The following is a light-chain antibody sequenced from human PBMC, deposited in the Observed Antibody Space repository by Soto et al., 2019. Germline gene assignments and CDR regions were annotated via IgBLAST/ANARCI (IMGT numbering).Light chain of an antibody. CDR2: AVS. CDR3: QQYESFST. Sequence: DIQMTQSPSTLSASVGDRVTITCRPSRDIRGWLAWYQQKPGKAPKILMYAVSKVKGRVPSRFSGSGTGTEFTLTSSLLQPDDFATYYCQQYESFSTFGQGTQVEIK. V-gene: IGKV1-5*03. CDR1: RDIRGW. J-gene: IGKJ2*01.